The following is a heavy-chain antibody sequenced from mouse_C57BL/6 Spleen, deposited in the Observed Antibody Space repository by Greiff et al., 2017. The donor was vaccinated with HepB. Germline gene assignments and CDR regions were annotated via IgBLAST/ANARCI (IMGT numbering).Heavy chain of an antibody. CDR1: GYTFTDHT. CDR2: IYPRDGST. D-gene: IGHD1-1*01. Sequence: VKLMESDAELVKPGASVKISCKVSGYTFTDHTIHWMKQRPEQGLEWIGYIYPRDGSTKYNEKFKGKATLTADKSSSTAYMQLNSLTSEDSAVYFCARERSYYYGSSYDPSDVWGTGTTVTVSS. J-gene: IGHJ1*03. CDR3: ARERSYYYGSSYDPSDV. V-gene: IGHV1-78*01.